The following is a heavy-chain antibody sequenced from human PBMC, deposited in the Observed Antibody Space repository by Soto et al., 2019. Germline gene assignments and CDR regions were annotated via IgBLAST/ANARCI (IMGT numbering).Heavy chain of an antibody. CDR2: ISSSSSYI. CDR1: GFTFSSYS. CDR3: ARDSLYCSGGSCYSLGQDY. Sequence: GGSLRLSCAASGFTFSSYSMNWVRQAPGKGLEWVSSISSSSSYIYYADSVKGRFTISRDNAKNSLYLQMNSLRAEDTAVYYCARDSLYCSGGSCYSLGQDYWGQGTLVTVSS. D-gene: IGHD2-15*01. J-gene: IGHJ4*02. V-gene: IGHV3-21*01.